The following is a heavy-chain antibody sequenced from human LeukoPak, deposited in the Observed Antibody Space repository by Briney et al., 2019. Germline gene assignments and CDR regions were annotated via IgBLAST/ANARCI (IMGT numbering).Heavy chain of an antibody. Sequence: GGSLRLSCAASGFTFSSYAMHWVRQAPGKGLEYVSAISSNGGSTYYANSVKGRFTISRDNSKKTLYLQMGRLRAEDMAVYYCARGLWFGELKNYFDYWGQGTLVTVSS. D-gene: IGHD3-10*01. CDR1: GFTFSSYA. V-gene: IGHV3-64*01. CDR2: ISSNGGST. CDR3: ARGLWFGELKNYFDY. J-gene: IGHJ4*02.